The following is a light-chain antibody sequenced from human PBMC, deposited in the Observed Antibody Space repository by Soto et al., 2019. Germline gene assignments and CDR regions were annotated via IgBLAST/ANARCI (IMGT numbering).Light chain of an antibody. CDR3: QQCTNWPLRT. Sequence: EIVLTHSQGTLSVSPCNRATLSFSASQSVGSISLAWYQQKPGHAPRLLMYDVSSRATGIPDRFSGSGSGTDFTLTITSLEPEDFAVYYCQQCTNWPLRTFGGGTKVDIK. CDR2: DVS. J-gene: IGKJ4*01. V-gene: IGKV3D-20*02. CDR1: QSVGSIS.